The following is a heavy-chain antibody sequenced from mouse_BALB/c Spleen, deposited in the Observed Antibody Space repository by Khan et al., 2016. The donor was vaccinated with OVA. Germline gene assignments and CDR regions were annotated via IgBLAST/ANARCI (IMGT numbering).Heavy chain of an antibody. Sequence: QIQLVQSGPELKKPGETVKISCKASGYTFTDYSMHWVKQVPGKGLKWMGWINTETGEPTYADDFKGRFAFSLENSAITAYLQINNLKNEDTATYFCASTGTNYWGQGTTLTVSS. J-gene: IGHJ2*01. CDR1: GYTFTDYS. CDR2: INTETGEP. D-gene: IGHD4-1*02. V-gene: IGHV9-2-1*01. CDR3: ASTGTNY.